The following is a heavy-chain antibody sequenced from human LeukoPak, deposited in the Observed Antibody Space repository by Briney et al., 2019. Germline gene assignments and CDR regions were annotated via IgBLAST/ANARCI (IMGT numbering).Heavy chain of an antibody. CDR2: IYHSGST. CDR3: ARVGYCSSTSCYWDWFDP. D-gene: IGHD2-2*01. V-gene: IGHV4-4*02. Sequence: SGTLSLTCAVSGGSISSSNWWSWVRQPPGKGLEWIGEIYHSGSTNYNPSLKSRVTISVDKSKNQFSLKLSSVTAADTAVYYCARVGYCSSTSCYWDWFDPWGQGTLVTVSS. CDR1: GGSISSSNW. J-gene: IGHJ5*02.